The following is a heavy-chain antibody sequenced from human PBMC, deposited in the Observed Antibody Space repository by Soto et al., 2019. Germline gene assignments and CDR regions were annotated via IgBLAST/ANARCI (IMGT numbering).Heavy chain of an antibody. CDR3: ARIPRGSGWYYGPRGWFDP. CDR1: GFSLSNARMG. D-gene: IGHD6-19*01. J-gene: IGHJ5*02. CDR2: IFSNDEK. Sequence: QVTLKESGPVLVKPTETLTLTCTVSGFSLSNARMGVSWIRQPPGKALEWLAHIFSNDEKSYSTSLKSRLTISKDTSKSQVVLTMTNMDPVDTATYYCARIPRGSGWYYGPRGWFDPWGQGTLVTVSS. V-gene: IGHV2-26*01.